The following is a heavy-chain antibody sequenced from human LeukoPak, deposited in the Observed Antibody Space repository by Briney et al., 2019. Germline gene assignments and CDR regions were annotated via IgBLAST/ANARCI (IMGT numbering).Heavy chain of an antibody. V-gene: IGHV1-18*04. CDR3: ARETYSSGWYDY. J-gene: IGHJ4*02. Sequence: GASVKVSCKASGYTFTYRYLHWVRQAPGQGLEWMGWISAYNGNTNYAQKLQGRITMTTDTSTSTAYMELRSLRSDDTAVYYCARETYSSGWYDYWGQGTLVTVSS. CDR1: GYTFTYRY. CDR2: ISAYNGNT. D-gene: IGHD6-19*01.